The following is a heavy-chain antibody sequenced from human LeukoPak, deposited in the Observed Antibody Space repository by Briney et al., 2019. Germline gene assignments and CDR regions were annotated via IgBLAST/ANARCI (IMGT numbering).Heavy chain of an antibody. CDR1: GFTVSSNY. Sequence: WGSLRLSCAASGFTVSSNYMSWVRQAPGKGLEWVSVIYSGGGTYHADSVRGRFTISRDNSKNTLYLQMNSLGAEDTAVYYCARVSYYDSSGYYFLSYVDYWGQGTLVTVSS. CDR3: ARVSYYDSSGYYFLSYVDY. V-gene: IGHV3-53*01. J-gene: IGHJ4*02. CDR2: IYSGGGT. D-gene: IGHD3-22*01.